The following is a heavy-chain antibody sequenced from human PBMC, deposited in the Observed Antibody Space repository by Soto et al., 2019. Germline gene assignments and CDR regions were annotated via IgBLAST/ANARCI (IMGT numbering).Heavy chain of an antibody. V-gene: IGHV4-38-2*02. Sequence: PSETLSLTCAVSGYSISSGYYWGWIRQPPGKGLEWIGSIYHSGSTYYNPSLKSRVTISVDTSKNQFSRKLSFVTAAETAVYYWARDLRYSSSWDYFDYWGQGTLVTVS. J-gene: IGHJ4*02. D-gene: IGHD6-13*01. CDR2: IYHSGST. CDR3: ARDLRYSSSWDYFDY. CDR1: GYSISSGYY.